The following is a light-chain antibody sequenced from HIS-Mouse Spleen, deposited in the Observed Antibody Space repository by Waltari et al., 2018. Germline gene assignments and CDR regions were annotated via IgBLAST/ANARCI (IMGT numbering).Light chain of an antibody. J-gene: IGKJ3*01. V-gene: IGKV1-39*01. CDR1: QSISSY. Sequence: DIQMTKSPPSLSASLEARSTITCRASQSISSYLNWYQQKPGKAPKLLIYAASSLQSGVPSRFSGSGSGTDFTLTISSLQPEDFATYYCQQSYSTPFTFGPGTKVDIK. CDR2: AAS. CDR3: QQSYSTPFT.